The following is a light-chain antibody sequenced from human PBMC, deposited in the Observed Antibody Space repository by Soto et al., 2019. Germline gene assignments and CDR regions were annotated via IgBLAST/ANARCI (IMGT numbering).Light chain of an antibody. V-gene: IGKV1-5*03. J-gene: IGKJ1*01. CDR3: QHYNSYSEA. CDR1: QSISSY. Sequence: DIQMTQSPSSLAASVGDRVTITCRASQSISSYLNRYQQKPGKAPNLLIYKASTLKRGVPSRFSGSGSGTEFTLTISSLQPDDFATYYCQHYNSYSEAFGQGTKVDIK. CDR2: KAS.